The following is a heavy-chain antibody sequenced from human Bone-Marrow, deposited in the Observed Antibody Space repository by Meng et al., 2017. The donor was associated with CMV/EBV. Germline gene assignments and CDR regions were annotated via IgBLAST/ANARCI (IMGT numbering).Heavy chain of an antibody. J-gene: IGHJ4*02. V-gene: IGHV1-69*02. CDR2: IIPILGIA. CDR1: GGTFSSYT. D-gene: IGHD6-6*01. CDR3: ARLDYSSSSCGY. Sequence: SVKVSCKASGGTFSSYTISWVRQAPGQGLEWMGRIIPILGIANYAQKFQGRVTITADKSTSTAYMELSSLRSDDTAVYYCARLDYSSSSCGYWGQGTLVTVSS.